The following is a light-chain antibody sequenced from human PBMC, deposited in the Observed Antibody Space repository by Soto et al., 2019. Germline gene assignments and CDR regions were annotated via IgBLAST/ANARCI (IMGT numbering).Light chain of an antibody. V-gene: IGKV1-39*01. CDR3: QQYYSHPLT. CDR1: QSISSY. CDR2: AAS. J-gene: IGKJ4*01. Sequence: DIQMTQYPSSLSASVGDRVTITCRASQSISSYLNWYQQKPGKAPKLLIYAASTLQSGVPSRFSGSGSGTDFTLTISCLQSEDFATYYCQQYYSHPLTFGGGTKVDIK.